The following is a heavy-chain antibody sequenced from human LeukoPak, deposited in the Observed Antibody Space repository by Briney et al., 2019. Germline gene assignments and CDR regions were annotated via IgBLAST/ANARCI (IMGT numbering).Heavy chain of an antibody. Sequence: PSETLSLTCTVSGGSISSYYWSWIRQPPGKGLEWIGYIYYSGSTNYNPSLKSRVTISVDTSKNQFSLKLSSVTAADTAVYYCARLRYSNYVDYWGQGTLVTVSS. D-gene: IGHD4-11*01. CDR2: IYYSGST. V-gene: IGHV4-59*08. CDR1: GGSISSYY. CDR3: ARLRYSNYVDY. J-gene: IGHJ4*02.